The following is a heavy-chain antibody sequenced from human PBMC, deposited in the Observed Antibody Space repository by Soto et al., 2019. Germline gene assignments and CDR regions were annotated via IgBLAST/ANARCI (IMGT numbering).Heavy chain of an antibody. Sequence: SETLSLTCTVSGGSISSSSYYWGWIRQPPGKGLEWIGSIYYSGSTYYNPSLKSRVTISVDTSKNQFSLKLSSVTAADTAVYYCARGNVVVPAAIPWFDPWGQGTLVTVSA. CDR3: ARGNVVVPAAIPWFDP. CDR1: GGSISSSSYY. J-gene: IGHJ5*02. V-gene: IGHV4-39*01. D-gene: IGHD2-2*01. CDR2: IYYSGST.